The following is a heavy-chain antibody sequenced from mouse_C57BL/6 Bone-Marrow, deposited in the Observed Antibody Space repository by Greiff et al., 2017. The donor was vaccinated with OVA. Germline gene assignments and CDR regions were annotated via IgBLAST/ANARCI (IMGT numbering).Heavy chain of an antibody. Sequence: QVQLKQSGAELVRPGTSVKMSCKASGYTFTNYWIGWAKQRPGHGLEWIGDIYPGGGYTNYNEKFKGKATLTADKSSRTAYMQFSSLTSEDSAIYYCARGWFDYWGQGTTLTVSS. V-gene: IGHV1-63*01. CDR3: ARGWFDY. J-gene: IGHJ2*01. CDR1: GYTFTNYW. CDR2: IYPGGGYT.